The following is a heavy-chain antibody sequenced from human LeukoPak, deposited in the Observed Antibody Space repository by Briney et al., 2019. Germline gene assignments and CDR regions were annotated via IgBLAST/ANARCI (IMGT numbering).Heavy chain of an antibody. CDR1: GFTFGNAW. D-gene: IGHD7-27*01. V-gene: IGHV3-15*01. J-gene: IGHJ4*02. CDR3: TTRVTGDFGSYFDC. CDR2: IKSKTDGGAT. Sequence: PGGSLRLSCAASGFTFGNAWMSWVRQAPGKGLEWVGRIKSKTDGGATDYAAPVKGRFTISRDDSQNMLYLQMNSLKTEDTAMYYCTTRVTGDFGSYFDCWGQGTLVTVSS.